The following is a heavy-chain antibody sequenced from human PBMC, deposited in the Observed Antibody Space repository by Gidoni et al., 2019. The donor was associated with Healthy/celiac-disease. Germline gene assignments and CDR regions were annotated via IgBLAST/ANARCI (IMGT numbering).Heavy chain of an antibody. V-gene: IGHV4-39*01. J-gene: IGHJ6*02. CDR3: ARLGVAGYIVGAKDMDV. CDR2: ST. D-gene: IGHD1-26*01. Sequence: STYYNPSLKSRVTISVDTPKNQFSLKLSSVTAADTAVYYCARLGVAGYIVGAKDMDVWGQGTTVTVSS.